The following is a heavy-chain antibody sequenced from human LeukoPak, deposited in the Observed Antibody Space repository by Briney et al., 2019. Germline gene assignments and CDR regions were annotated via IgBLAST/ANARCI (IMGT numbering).Heavy chain of an antibody. Sequence: SETLSLTCTVSGGSISSVSLYWNWIRQPAGKGLEWIGRTYSSGTTHYNPSLKSRVTISLDTSKNQFSLKLSSVTAADTAVFYCAKSGGPDYYDSSAFDIWGQGTMVTVSS. CDR2: TYSSGTT. CDR3: AKSGGPDYYDSSAFDI. CDR1: GGSISSVSLY. J-gene: IGHJ3*02. D-gene: IGHD3-22*01. V-gene: IGHV4-61*02.